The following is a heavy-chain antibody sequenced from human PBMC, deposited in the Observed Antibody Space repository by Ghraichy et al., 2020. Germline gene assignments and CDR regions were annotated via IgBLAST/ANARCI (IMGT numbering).Heavy chain of an antibody. D-gene: IGHD6-19*01. Sequence: SCAASGFTLRNYAMTWVCQAPGKGLEWVSSISASGGSTYYAESVKGRFSISRDNSKKTLYLQMNSLRAEDTAIYYCAKDRIAVAGMIDYWGQGTLVTVSS. CDR2: ISASGGST. J-gene: IGHJ4*02. CDR3: AKDRIAVAGMIDY. V-gene: IGHV3-23*01. CDR1: GFTLRNYA.